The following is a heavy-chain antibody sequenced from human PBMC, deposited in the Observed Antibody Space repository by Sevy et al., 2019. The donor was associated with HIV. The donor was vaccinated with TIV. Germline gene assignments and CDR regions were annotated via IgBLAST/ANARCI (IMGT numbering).Heavy chain of an antibody. CDR3: ARDIHYKSLIMFDI. CDR1: GVSISGHS. Sequence: SETLSLTCAVSGVSISGHSWSWIRQPPGKGLEWIGYIYKGNTNYNSSLKSRVTISVDWPKNQFCLKLTSVAAADTAMCFLARDIHYKSLIMFDIWGHVTLVTVSS. J-gene: IGHJ4*01. D-gene: IGHD3-10*01. CDR2: IYKGNT. V-gene: IGHV4-59*11.